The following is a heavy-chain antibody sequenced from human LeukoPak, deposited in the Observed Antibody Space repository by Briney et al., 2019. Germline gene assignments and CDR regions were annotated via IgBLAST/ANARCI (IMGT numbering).Heavy chain of an antibody. V-gene: IGHV4-59*01. J-gene: IGHJ6*02. CDR3: ARQVGVTGNYYNGMDV. D-gene: IGHD1-26*01. CDR1: GGSISTYY. CDR2: IYYSGGT. Sequence: SETLSLTCTVSGGSISTYYWSWIRQPPGKGLEWIGYIYYSGGTNYNPSLKSRVAISVDTSKNQFSLKLSSVTAADTAVYYCARQVGVTGNYYNGMDVWGQGTTVTVSS.